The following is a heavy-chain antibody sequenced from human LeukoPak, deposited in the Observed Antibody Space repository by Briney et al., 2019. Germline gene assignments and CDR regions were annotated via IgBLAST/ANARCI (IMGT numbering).Heavy chain of an antibody. D-gene: IGHD2-8*01. CDR1: GFTFSSYA. CDR2: ISGSGGST. J-gene: IGHJ4*02. CDR3: AKHVAMVFGLAVWFDY. Sequence: GGSLRLSRAASGFTFSSYAMSGVRQAPGRGLEWVSAISGSGGSTYYADSLKGRFTISRDNSKNTLYLQTNSLRAEHTAVYYCAKHVAMVFGLAVWFDYWGQGTLVTVS. V-gene: IGHV3-23*01.